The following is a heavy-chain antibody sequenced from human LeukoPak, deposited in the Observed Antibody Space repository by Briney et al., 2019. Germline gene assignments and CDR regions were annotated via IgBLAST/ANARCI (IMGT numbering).Heavy chain of an antibody. CDR2: INHSGST. CDR1: GGSFSGYY. V-gene: IGHV4-34*01. D-gene: IGHD3-10*01. CDR3: ARGIGFDY. J-gene: IGHJ4*02. Sequence: SETLSLTCAVYGGSFSGYYWSWIRQPPGKGREWIGEINHSGSTNYNPSLKSRVTISVGTSKNQFSLKLSSVTAADTAVYYCARGIGFDYWGQGTLVTVSS.